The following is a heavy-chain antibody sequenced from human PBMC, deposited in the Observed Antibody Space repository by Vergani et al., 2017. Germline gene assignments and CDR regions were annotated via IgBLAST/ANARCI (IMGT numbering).Heavy chain of an antibody. CDR1: GYSISSGYF. V-gene: IGHV4-38-2*02. D-gene: IGHD3-10*01. CDR3: GRVADFYGLGSRLLDL. Sequence: QVQLQESGPRLVKPSETLSLICSVSGYSISSGYFWGWIRQSPGKGLEWLGTIDRTGRTHLSPSLKSRLTISVDTTKNQFSLRLTSATAADTAVYYYGRVADFYGLGSRLLDLWGQGILVTVSS. J-gene: IGHJ5*02. CDR2: IDRTGRT.